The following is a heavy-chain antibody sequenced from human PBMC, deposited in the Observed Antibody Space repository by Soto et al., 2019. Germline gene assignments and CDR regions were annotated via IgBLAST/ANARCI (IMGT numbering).Heavy chain of an antibody. V-gene: IGHV3-74*01. CDR2: INPDGSTT. D-gene: IGHD3-10*01. J-gene: IGHJ4*02. Sequence: EVQLVESGGGLVQPGGSLRLSCEVSGFTFSSYWMHWVRQAPGKGLVWVSRINPDGSTTSYADSVRGRFTISRDNADNTLYPEKNSLRAEGTGVYYCVRVATGSYHFDQWGQGTLVTVSS. CDR1: GFTFSSYW. CDR3: VRVATGSYHFDQ.